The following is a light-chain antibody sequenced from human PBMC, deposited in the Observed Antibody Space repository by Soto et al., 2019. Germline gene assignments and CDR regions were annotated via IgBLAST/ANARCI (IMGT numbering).Light chain of an antibody. V-gene: IGLV1-44*01. CDR3: AAWDDSLNGYV. Sequence: QSVLTQPPSVSGAPGQRVTISCTGSSSNIGAGYDVHWYQQLPGTAPKLPIYSNNQRPSGVPDRFSGSKSGTSASLAISGLQSEDEADYYCAAWDDSLNGYVFGTGTKVTVL. CDR2: SNN. CDR1: SSNIGAGYD. J-gene: IGLJ1*01.